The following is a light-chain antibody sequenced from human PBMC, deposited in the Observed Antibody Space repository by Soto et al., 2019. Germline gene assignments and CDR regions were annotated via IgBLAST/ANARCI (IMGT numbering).Light chain of an antibody. V-gene: IGLV2-23*02. J-gene: IGLJ3*02. CDR1: SSDVGSYNL. CDR2: GVS. Sequence: QSVLTQPASVSGSPGQSITISCTGTSSDVGSYNLVSWYQQHPGKAPKLMIYGVSKRPSGVSNRFSGSRSGNTASLTISGLQAEDEADYYCCSYAGDITWVFGGGTKLTVL. CDR3: CSYAGDITWV.